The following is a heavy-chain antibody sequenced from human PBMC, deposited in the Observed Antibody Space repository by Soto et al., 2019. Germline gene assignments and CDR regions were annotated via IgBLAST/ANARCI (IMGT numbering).Heavy chain of an antibody. Sequence: GASVKVSCKASGGTFSSYAISWLRQAPGQGLEWMGGIIPIFGTANYAQKFQGRVTITADESTSTAYMELSSLRSEDTAVYYCASSLYYDFWSGPPGGMDVWGQGTTVTVSS. CDR3: ASSLYYDFWSGPPGGMDV. J-gene: IGHJ6*02. CDR2: IIPIFGTA. V-gene: IGHV1-69*13. CDR1: GGTFSSYA. D-gene: IGHD3-3*01.